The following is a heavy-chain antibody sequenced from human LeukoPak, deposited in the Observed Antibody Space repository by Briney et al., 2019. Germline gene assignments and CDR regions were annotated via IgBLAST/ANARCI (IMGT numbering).Heavy chain of an antibody. V-gene: IGHV1-69*05. Sequence: ASVKVSCKASGGTFSSYAISWVRQAPGQGLEWMGGIIPIFGTANYAQKFQGRVTITTDESTSTACMELRSLRSDDTAVYYCARGSGSYSYNYYYYYGMDVWGQGTTVTVSS. CDR2: IIPIFGTA. J-gene: IGHJ6*02. D-gene: IGHD3-10*01. CDR1: GGTFSSYA. CDR3: ARGSGSYSYNYYYYYGMDV.